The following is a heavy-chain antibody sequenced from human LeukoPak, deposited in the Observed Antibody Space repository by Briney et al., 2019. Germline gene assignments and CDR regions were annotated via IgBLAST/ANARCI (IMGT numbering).Heavy chain of an antibody. CDR2: INPSGGST. CDR1: GYTFTSCY. J-gene: IGHJ4*02. V-gene: IGHV1-46*01. CDR3: ARTYCSSTSCYSEDYFDY. Sequence: ASVKVSCKASGYTFTSCYMHWVRQAPGQGLEWMGIINPSGGSTSYAQKFQGRVTMTRDTSTSTVYMELSSLRSEDTAVYYCARTYCSSTSCYSEDYFDYWGQGTLVTVSS. D-gene: IGHD2-2*01.